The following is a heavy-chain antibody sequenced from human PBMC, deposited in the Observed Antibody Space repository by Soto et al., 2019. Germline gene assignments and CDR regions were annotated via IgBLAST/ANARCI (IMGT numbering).Heavy chain of an antibody. CDR1: GYSFTSYW. J-gene: IGHJ5*02. CDR3: ARPSAGATHRGWFDP. D-gene: IGHD1-26*01. Sequence: GESLKISCKGSGYSFTSYWISWVRQMPGKGLEWMGRIDPSDSYTNYSPSFQGHVTISADKSISTAYLQWSSLKASDTAMYYCARPSAGATHRGWFDPWGQGTLVTVSS. CDR2: IDPSDSYT. V-gene: IGHV5-10-1*01.